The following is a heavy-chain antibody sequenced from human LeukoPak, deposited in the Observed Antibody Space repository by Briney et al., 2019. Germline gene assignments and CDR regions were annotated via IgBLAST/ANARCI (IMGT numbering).Heavy chain of an antibody. Sequence: ASVKLSCKASGYTFTGYYIHWVRQAPEQGPEWMGWINPNSGGTNYAQKFPVRVTMTSDTSISTSYMALSTVTSDDRAVYYCASDLLRLPSIRMLRFPKTWFDPWRQAT. CDR2: INPNSGGT. V-gene: IGHV1-2*02. D-gene: IGHD3-10*01. J-gene: IGHJ5*02. CDR3: ASDLLRLPSIRMLRFPKTWFDP. CDR1: GYTFTGYY.